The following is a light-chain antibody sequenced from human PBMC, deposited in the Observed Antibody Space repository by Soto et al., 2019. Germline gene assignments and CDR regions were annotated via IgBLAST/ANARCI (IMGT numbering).Light chain of an antibody. Sequence: EIVLTQSPATLSLSPGERATLSCRASQSVYNYLAWYQLKPGQAPRLLIYDASNRAAGIPARFGASGSATDFTLTISSLEPEDFVFYYCQQRNNWPWTFGQGTKVDIK. J-gene: IGKJ1*01. CDR2: DAS. CDR1: QSVYNY. CDR3: QQRNNWPWT. V-gene: IGKV3-11*01.